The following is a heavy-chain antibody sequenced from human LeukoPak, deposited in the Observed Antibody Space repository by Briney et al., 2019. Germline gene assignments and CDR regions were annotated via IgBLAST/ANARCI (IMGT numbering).Heavy chain of an antibody. V-gene: IGHV4-61*02. J-gene: IGHJ4*02. CDR3: ASDRISSSSFDY. CDR1: GGSISSGSYY. CDR2: IYTSGST. D-gene: IGHD6-6*01. Sequence: SQTLSLTCTVSGGSISSGSYYWSWIRQPAGKGLEWIGRIYTSGSTNYNPSLKSRVTISVDTSKNQFSLKLSSVTAADTAVYYCASDRISSSSFDYWGQGTLVTVSS.